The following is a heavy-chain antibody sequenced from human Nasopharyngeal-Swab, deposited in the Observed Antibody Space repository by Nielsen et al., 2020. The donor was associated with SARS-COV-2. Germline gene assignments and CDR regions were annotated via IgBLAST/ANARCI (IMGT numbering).Heavy chain of an antibody. D-gene: IGHD2-2*01. CDR2: IYYSGST. V-gene: IGHV4-59*01. CDR1: GGSISSYY. Sequence: SETLSLTCTVSGGSISSYYWSWIRQPPGKGLEWIGYIYYSGSTNYNPSLKSRVTISVDTSKNQFSLKLSSVTAAGTAVYYCARDRIVVVPTATEAHYYYYGMDVWGQGTTVTVSS. J-gene: IGHJ6*02. CDR3: ARDRIVVVPTATEAHYYYYGMDV.